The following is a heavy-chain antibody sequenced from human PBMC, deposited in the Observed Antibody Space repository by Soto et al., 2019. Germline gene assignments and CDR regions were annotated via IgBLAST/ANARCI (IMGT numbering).Heavy chain of an antibody. D-gene: IGHD6-19*01. CDR2: INAGNGNT. J-gene: IGHJ4*02. Sequence: ASVKVSCKASGYTFTSYAMHWVRQAPGQRLEWMGWINAGNGNTKYSQKFQGRVTITRDTSASTAYMELSSLRSEDTAVYYCARDVGKIALAGLFADWGQGTLVTVSS. V-gene: IGHV1-3*01. CDR3: ARDVGKIALAGLFAD. CDR1: GYTFTSYA.